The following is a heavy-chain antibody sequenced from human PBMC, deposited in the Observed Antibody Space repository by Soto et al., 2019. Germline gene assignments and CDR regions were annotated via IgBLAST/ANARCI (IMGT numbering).Heavy chain of an antibody. V-gene: IGHV1-69*06. CDR3: ARGAAREMATRYDAFDI. J-gene: IGHJ3*02. CDR1: GGTFSSYA. Sequence: QVQLVQSGAEVKKPESSVKVSCKASGGTFSSYAISWVRQAPGQGLEWMGGIIPIFGTANYAQKFQGRVTITADKSTSTADMELSSLRSEDTAVYYCARGAAREMATRYDAFDIWGQGTMVTVSS. D-gene: IGHD5-12*01. CDR2: IIPIFGTA.